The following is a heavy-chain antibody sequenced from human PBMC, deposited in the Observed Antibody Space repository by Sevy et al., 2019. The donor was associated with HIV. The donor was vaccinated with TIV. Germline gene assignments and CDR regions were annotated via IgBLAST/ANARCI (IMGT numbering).Heavy chain of an antibody. CDR1: GFTFSTYA. CDR2: GSGSGATT. D-gene: IGHD3-10*01. V-gene: IGHV3-23*01. J-gene: IGHJ4*02. Sequence: GGSLRFSCAASGFTFSTYAMSWVRQAPGKGLEGVSSGSGSGATTYYADSVKGRFTMSRDNSKNTVHLQMNSLRAGDTAVYYCAKGSRFNSGSYSGHWGQGTLVTVSS. CDR3: AKGSRFNSGSYSGH.